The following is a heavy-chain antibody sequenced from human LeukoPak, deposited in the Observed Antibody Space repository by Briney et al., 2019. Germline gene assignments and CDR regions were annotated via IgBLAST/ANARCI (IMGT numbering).Heavy chain of an antibody. V-gene: IGHV3-21*01. CDR1: GFTLSSYS. D-gene: IGHD3-9*01. J-gene: IGHJ4*02. Sequence: GGSLRLSCAASGFTLSSYSMNWVRQAPGKGLEWVSSISSSSSYIYYADSVKGRFTISRDNAKNSLYLQMNSLRAEDTAVYYCARVNDILTGYPVDYFDYWGQGTLVTVSS. CDR3: ARVNDILTGYPVDYFDY. CDR2: ISSSSSYI.